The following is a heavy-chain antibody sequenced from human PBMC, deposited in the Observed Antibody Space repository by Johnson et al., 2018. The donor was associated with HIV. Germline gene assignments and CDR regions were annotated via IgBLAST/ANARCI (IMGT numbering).Heavy chain of an antibody. CDR3: AKTLSPVSPDAFDI. CDR2: IWYDGSNK. CDR1: GFTFDNYG. Sequence: QVQLVESGGGVVRPGGSLRLSCVVSGFTFDNYGMTWVRQAPGKGLEWVAVIWYDGSNKYYADSVKGRFTISRDNSKNTLYLQMNSLRAEDTAVYYCAKTLSPVSPDAFDIWGQGTMVTVSS. J-gene: IGHJ3*02. D-gene: IGHD3-10*01. V-gene: IGHV3-33*06.